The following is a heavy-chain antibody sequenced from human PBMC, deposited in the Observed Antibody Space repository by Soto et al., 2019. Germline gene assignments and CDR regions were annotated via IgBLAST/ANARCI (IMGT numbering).Heavy chain of an antibody. J-gene: IGHJ6*04. D-gene: IGHD6-6*01. CDR1: SDSMNSGGYY. CDR3: ARRGGSSSGYYYHAMDV. Sequence: SETLSLTCSVSSDSMNSGGYYWSWIRQHPGKGLEWIGYIYSNGDTYYNPSLKSRVTISVDTSKNQFSLNLTSVTAADTAVYYCARRGGSSSGYYYHAMDVWGKGTTVTVS. CDR2: IYSNGDT. V-gene: IGHV4-31*03.